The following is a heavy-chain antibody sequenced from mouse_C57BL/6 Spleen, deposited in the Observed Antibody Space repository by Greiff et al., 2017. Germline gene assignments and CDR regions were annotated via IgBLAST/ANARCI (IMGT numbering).Heavy chain of an antibody. CDR1: GYTFTSYW. D-gene: IGHD1-1*02. Sequence: QVQLQQPGAELVMPGASVKLSCKASGYTFTSYWMHWVKQRPGQGLDWIGESDPSDSYTNYNQKFKVKSTLTVDKSSSTAYMQLSSLTSEDSAVYYCARRGGKGEYYFDYWGQGTTLTVSS. V-gene: IGHV1-69*01. CDR2: SDPSDSYT. J-gene: IGHJ2*01. CDR3: ARRGGKGEYYFDY.